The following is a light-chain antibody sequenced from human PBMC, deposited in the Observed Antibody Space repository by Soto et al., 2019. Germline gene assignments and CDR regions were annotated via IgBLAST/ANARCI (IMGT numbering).Light chain of an antibody. J-gene: IGLJ1*01. CDR3: QSYDSSLSALYV. V-gene: IGLV1-40*01. CDR1: SSNIGAGYE. CDR2: GNS. Sequence: QSVLTQPPSVSGAPGQRVTISCTGGSSNIGAGYEVHWYQQLPGTAPKLLIYGNSNRPSGVPDRFSGSKSGTSASLAITGLQAEDEADYYCQSYDSSLSALYVFGTGTKVTGL.